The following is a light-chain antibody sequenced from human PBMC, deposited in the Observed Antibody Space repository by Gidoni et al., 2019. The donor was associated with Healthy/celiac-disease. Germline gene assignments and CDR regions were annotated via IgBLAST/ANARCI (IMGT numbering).Light chain of an antibody. CDR2: KAS. CDR1: QSISSW. V-gene: IGKV1-5*03. CDR3: QQYNSYWT. J-gene: IGKJ1*01. Sequence: DIQMTQSPSTLSASVGDRVTITCRASQSISSWLAWYQQKPGKAPKLLIYKASSLESGVPSRCSGSGSETEFTLTISSLQPDDFANYYCQQYNSYWTFGQGTKVEIK.